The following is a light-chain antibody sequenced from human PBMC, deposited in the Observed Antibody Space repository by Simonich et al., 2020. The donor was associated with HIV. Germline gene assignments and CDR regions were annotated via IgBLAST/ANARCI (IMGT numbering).Light chain of an antibody. CDR3: QQFYSAPLT. Sequence: DIVMTQSPDSLAVSLGERATINCKSSQSVLSSSNNKNFLTWYQHKPGQPHKRLFYWASTRESGVPDRISGSGSGTDFTLTISSLQAEDVAVYYCQQFYSAPLTFGGGTKVEIK. CDR2: WAS. J-gene: IGKJ4*01. V-gene: IGKV4-1*01. CDR1: QSVLSSSNNKNF.